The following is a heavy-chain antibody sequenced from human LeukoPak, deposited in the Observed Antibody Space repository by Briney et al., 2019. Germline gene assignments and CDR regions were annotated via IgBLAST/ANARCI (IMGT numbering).Heavy chain of an antibody. Sequence: GGSLRLSCAASGFTFDDYAMHWVRQAPGKGLEWVSGISWNSGSIGYADSVKGRFTISRDNAKNSLYLQMNSLRAEDMALYYCAKGTPYSSGWYYFDYWGQGTLVTVSS. CDR3: AKGTPYSSGWYYFDY. CDR2: ISWNSGSI. J-gene: IGHJ4*02. CDR1: GFTFDDYA. V-gene: IGHV3-9*03. D-gene: IGHD6-19*01.